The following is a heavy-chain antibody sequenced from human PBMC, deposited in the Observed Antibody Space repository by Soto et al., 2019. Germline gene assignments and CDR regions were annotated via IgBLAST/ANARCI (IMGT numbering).Heavy chain of an antibody. CDR1: GFTFSSYA. J-gene: IGHJ4*02. V-gene: IGHV3-23*01. CDR2: ISGSGGST. Sequence: GGSLRLSCAASGFTFSSYAMSWVRQAPGKGLEWVSAISGSGGSTYYADSVKGRFTTSRDNSKNTLYLQMNSLRAEDTDVYYCPQEAQRILYYWGEGTLVTVSS. CDR3: PQEAQRILYY.